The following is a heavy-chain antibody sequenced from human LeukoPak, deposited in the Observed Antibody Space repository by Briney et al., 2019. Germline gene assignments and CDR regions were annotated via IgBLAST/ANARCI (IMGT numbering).Heavy chain of an antibody. V-gene: IGHV3-64D*06. J-gene: IGHJ4*02. CDR3: GTSTYYYDSSGYPGDY. D-gene: IGHD3-22*01. CDR1: RGTFSSYA. Sequence: SCKASRGTFSSYAMHWVRQAPGKGLEYVSAISSNGGSTYYADSVKGRFTISRDNSKNTLYLQMSSLRAEDTAVYYCGTSTYYYDSSGYPGDYWGQGTLVTVSS. CDR2: ISSNGGST.